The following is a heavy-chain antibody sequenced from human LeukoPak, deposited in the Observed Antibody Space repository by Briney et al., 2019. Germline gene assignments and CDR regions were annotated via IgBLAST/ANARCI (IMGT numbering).Heavy chain of an antibody. V-gene: IGHV3-43*02. D-gene: IGHD3-3*01. J-gene: IGHJ4*02. Sequence: GGSLRLSCAASGFTFGDYTMHWFRQPPGRVLQWVSLITGDGGTTSYAGSVKGRFTISRDNSRNSLYLHMNSLRNEDTALYYCAKGHFGAGDYWGQGTLVTVSS. CDR3: AKGHFGAGDY. CDR1: GFTFGDYT. CDR2: ITGDGGTT.